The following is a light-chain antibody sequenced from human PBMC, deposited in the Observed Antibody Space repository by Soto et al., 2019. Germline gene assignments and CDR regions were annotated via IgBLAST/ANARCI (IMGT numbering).Light chain of an antibody. J-gene: IGLJ2*01. CDR1: SSDVGGYNY. CDR3: RSYTSSSTVV. CDR2: DVS. V-gene: IGLV2-14*01. Sequence: QSVLTQPASVSGSPGQSITISCTGTSSDVGGYNYVSWYQQHPGKAPKLMIYDVSNRPSGVSNRFSGSKSGNTASLTISGLQAEDEAAYYCRSYTSSSTVVFGGGTQLTVL.